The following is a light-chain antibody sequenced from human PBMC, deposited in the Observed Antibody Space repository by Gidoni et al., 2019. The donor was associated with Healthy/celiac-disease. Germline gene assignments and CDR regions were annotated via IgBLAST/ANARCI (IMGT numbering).Light chain of an antibody. V-gene: IGLV3-1*01. CDR1: KLGAKY. CDR2: QDS. CDR3: QAWDSSTFVV. J-gene: IGLJ2*01. Sequence: SYELTQPPSVPVSPGQTASITCAGDKLGAKYACWYQQKQGQSPVLVIYQDSKRPSGIPERFSGSNSGNTATLTISGTQAMDEADYYCQAWDSSTFVVFGGGTKLTVL.